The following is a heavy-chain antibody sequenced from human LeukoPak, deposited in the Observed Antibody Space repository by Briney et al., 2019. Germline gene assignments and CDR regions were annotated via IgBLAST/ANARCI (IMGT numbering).Heavy chain of an antibody. Sequence: GGSLRLSCAAPGLTLSSYWMHWVRQAPGKGLVWVSRINSDGSSTIYADSVKGRFTISRDNAKNTVVLQMNSLSAEDTAVYYCARDSYFWSGSDAFDIWGQGTMVTVSS. J-gene: IGHJ3*02. CDR3: ARDSYFWSGSDAFDI. CDR1: GLTLSSYW. CDR2: INSDGSST. V-gene: IGHV3-74*01. D-gene: IGHD3-3*01.